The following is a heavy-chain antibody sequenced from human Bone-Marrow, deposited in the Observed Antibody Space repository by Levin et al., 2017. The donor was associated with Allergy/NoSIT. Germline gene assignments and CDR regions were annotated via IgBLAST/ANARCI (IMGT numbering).Heavy chain of an antibody. Sequence: GESLKISCAASGFTFSSYAMSWVRQAPGKGLEWVSLISASGGSTYYADSVKGRFTISRDNSKNTLYLQTNSLRAEDTAVYYCAKGLDSSGWKFDYWGQGTLVTVSS. CDR1: GFTFSSYA. J-gene: IGHJ4*02. D-gene: IGHD6-19*01. V-gene: IGHV3-23*01. CDR2: ISASGGST. CDR3: AKGLDSSGWKFDY.